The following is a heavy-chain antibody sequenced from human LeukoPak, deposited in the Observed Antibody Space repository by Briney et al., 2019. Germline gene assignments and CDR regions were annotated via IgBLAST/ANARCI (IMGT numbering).Heavy chain of an antibody. CDR1: GYTFTSYD. CDR3: ARGSRRRGSWFGEKKATDAFDI. D-gene: IGHD3-10*01. J-gene: IGHJ3*02. V-gene: IGHV1-8*01. Sequence: GASVKVSCKASGYTFTSYDINWVRQATGQGLEWVGWMNPNSGNTGYAQKFQGRVTMTRNTSISTAYMELSSLRSEDTAVYYCARGSRRRGSWFGEKKATDAFDIWGQGTMVTVSS. CDR2: MNPNSGNT.